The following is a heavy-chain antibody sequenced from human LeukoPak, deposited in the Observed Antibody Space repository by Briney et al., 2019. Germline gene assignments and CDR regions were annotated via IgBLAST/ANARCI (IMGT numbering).Heavy chain of an antibody. CDR3: ARVPFPFTIFGVVIIPAHFDY. J-gene: IGHJ4*02. V-gene: IGHV4-38-2*01. Sequence: SETLSLTCAVSGYSISSGYYWGWIRRPPGKGLEWIGSIYHSGSTYYNPSLKSRVTISVDTSKNQFSLKLSSVTAADTAVYYCARVPFPFTIFGVVIIPAHFDYWGQGTLVTVSS. D-gene: IGHD3-3*01. CDR1: GYSISSGYY. CDR2: IYHSGST.